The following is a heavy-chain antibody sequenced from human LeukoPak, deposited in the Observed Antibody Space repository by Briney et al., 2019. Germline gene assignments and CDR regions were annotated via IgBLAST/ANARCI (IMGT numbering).Heavy chain of an antibody. Sequence: GGSLRLSCAASGLTVSSNYMNWVRQAPGKGLEWVSVIYGGGNIYYVDSVKGRFTISRDNSKNTLYLQMNSLRAEDTAVYYCARGAGYNYPYYFDYWGQGTLVTVSS. CDR1: GLTVSSNY. CDR3: ARGAGYNYPYYFDY. CDR2: IYGGGNI. J-gene: IGHJ4*02. V-gene: IGHV3-53*01. D-gene: IGHD5-24*01.